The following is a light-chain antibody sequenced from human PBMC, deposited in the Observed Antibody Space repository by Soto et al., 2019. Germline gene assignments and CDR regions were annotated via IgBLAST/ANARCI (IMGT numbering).Light chain of an antibody. J-gene: IGKJ4*01. CDR3: QQYDQLPLT. CDR1: QDISNY. V-gene: IGKV1-33*01. CDR2: DAS. Sequence: DIQMTQSPSSLSASVGDRVTITCQASQDISNYLNWYQQKAGKAPKLLIYDASNLETGVPSRFSGSGSGTDFTFTISSLQPEDIATYYCQQYDQLPLTFGGGTKVEIK.